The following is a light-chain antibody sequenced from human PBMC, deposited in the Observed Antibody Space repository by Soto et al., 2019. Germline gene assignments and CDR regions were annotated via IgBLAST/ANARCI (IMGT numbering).Light chain of an antibody. CDR2: GAS. CDR1: QSVRSN. V-gene: IGKV3-15*01. Sequence: EVELPQSPDILSVSPGATATLSCRASQSVRSNLAWYQQKPGQAPMLLIYGASTRATGIPARFSGSGSGREVTLTISSLQSEDFGLYSCQQYNIWPPLTFGGGTKVEIK. CDR3: QQYNIWPPLT. J-gene: IGKJ4*01.